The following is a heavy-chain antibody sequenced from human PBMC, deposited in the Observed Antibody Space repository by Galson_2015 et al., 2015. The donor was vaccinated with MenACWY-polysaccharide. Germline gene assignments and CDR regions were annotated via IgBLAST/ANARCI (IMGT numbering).Heavy chain of an antibody. CDR1: GFTFDDYA. V-gene: IGHV3-9*01. D-gene: IGHD2-15*01. Sequence: SLRLSCAASGFTFDDYAMHWVRHAPRKGLEWVSGISWNSASTGYADSVKGRFTISRDNAKNSLYLQMNSLRVEDTALYYCAKDILRAQYCSGGRCYPEGAFHIWGQGTMVTVSS. CDR3: AKDILRAQYCSGGRCYPEGAFHI. CDR2: ISWNSAST. J-gene: IGHJ3*02.